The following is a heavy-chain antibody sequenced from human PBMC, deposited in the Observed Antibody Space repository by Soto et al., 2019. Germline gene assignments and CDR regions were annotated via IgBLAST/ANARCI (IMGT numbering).Heavy chain of an antibody. CDR1: GGSISSYY. D-gene: IGHD3-3*01. J-gene: IGHJ4*02. V-gene: IGHV4-59*01. CDR2: IYYSGST. CDR3: ARSGSGYYDY. Sequence: TVSGGSISSYYWSWIRQPPGKGLEWIGYIYYSGSTNYSPSLKSRVTISVDTSKNQFSLKLSSVTAADTAVYYCARSGSGYYDYWGQGTLVTVSS.